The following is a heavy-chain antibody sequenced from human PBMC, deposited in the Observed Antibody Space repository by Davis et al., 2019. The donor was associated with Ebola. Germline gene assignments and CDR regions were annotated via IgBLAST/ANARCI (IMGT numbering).Heavy chain of an antibody. D-gene: IGHD3-9*01. CDR3: ASRLRYFDYDMDV. V-gene: IGHV4-39*01. J-gene: IGHJ6*02. Sequence: MPGGSLRLSCTVSGGSISSSSYYWGWIRQPPGKGLEWIGSIYYSGSTYYNPSLKSRVTISVGTSKNQFSLKLSSVTAADTAVYYCASRLRYFDYDMDVWGQGTTVTVSS. CDR1: GGSISSSSYY. CDR2: IYYSGST.